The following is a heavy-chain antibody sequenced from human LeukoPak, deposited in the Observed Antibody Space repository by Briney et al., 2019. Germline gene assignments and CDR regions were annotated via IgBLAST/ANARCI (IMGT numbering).Heavy chain of an antibody. J-gene: IGHJ4*02. CDR2: INPNSGGT. D-gene: IGHD5-24*01. CDR1: GYTFTGYY. V-gene: IGHV1-2*02. Sequence: ASVKVSCKASGYTFTGYYMHWVRQAPGQGLEWMGWINPNSGGTSYAQKFQGRVTMTRDTSISTAYMELSRLRSDDTAVYYCASGPGGVATTPNYWGQGTLVTVSS. CDR3: ASGPGGVATTPNY.